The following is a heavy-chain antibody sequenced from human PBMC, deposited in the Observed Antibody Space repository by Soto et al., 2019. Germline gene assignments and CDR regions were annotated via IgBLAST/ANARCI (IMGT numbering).Heavy chain of an antibody. CDR2: VGGSGDST. CDR1: GPTFSQYA. Sequence: GGALRHPCAASGPTFSQYALSWGPQAPGKGVEWVSGVGGSGDSTYYADSVKGRFTISRDNSKDTLYLQMNSLRAEDTAVYYCAKSPLGYCSGGSCYPPHYFDYWGRGTLVTVSS. V-gene: IGHV3-23*01. D-gene: IGHD2-15*01. CDR3: AKSPLGYCSGGSCYPPHYFDY. J-gene: IGHJ4*02.